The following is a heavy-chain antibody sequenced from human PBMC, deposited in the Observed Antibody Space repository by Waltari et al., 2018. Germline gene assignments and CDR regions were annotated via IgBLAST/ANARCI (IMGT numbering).Heavy chain of an antibody. Sequence: QVQLLQWGVGLLKPSETLSLTCAVYGGSFSGYYWSWLRQLPGKGLEWLGEINHNESPDYNPSLKSRATISIETSKNQFSLKLDSVTAADTGVYYCARGWLQVAPPYYYYMDVWDRGTAVTVSS. CDR1: GGSFSGYY. J-gene: IGHJ6*03. CDR2: INHNESP. V-gene: IGHV4-34*01. CDR3: ARGWLQVAPPYYYYMDV. D-gene: IGHD6-19*01.